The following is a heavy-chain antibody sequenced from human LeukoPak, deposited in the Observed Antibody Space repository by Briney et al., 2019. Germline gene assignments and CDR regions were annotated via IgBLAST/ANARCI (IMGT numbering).Heavy chain of an antibody. CDR3: ARLGAHSSGYYYGYYYYYYMDV. D-gene: IGHD3-22*01. V-gene: IGHV4-61*02. CDR2: IYSSGST. CDR1: GGPISSGSYY. Sequence: SQTLSLTCTVPGGPISSGSYYWSWIRPPAGKGLEWIGRIYSSGSTNYNPSLKSRVTISVDTSKNQFSLKLSSVTAADTAVYYCARLGAHSSGYYYGYYYYYYMDVWGKGTTVTISS. J-gene: IGHJ6*03.